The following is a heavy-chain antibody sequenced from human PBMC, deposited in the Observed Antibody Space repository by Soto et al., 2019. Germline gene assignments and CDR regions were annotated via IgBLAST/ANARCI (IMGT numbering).Heavy chain of an antibody. J-gene: IGHJ4*02. D-gene: IGHD5-12*01. V-gene: IGHV4-59*01. CDR3: ARGASGYDRGGG. Sequence: SETLSLTCTVSGGSISSYYWSWIRQPPEKGLEWIGYIYYSGSTNYNPSLKSRVSMSVDTSKNQFSLKLSSMTAADTAVYYCARGASGYDRGGGWGQGTLVTVSS. CDR2: IYYSGST. CDR1: GGSISSYY.